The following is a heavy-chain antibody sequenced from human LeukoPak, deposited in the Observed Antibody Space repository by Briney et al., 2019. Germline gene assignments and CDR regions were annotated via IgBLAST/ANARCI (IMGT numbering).Heavy chain of an antibody. V-gene: IGHV1-69*13. CDR1: GGTFSSYA. Sequence: ASVKVSCKASGGTFSSYAISWVRQAPGQGLEWMGEIIPIFGTANYAQKFQGRVTITADESTSTAYMELSSLRSEDTAVYYCARDGYYDSSGYYSAGPFDYWGQGTLVTVSS. CDR2: IIPIFGTA. J-gene: IGHJ4*02. D-gene: IGHD3-22*01. CDR3: ARDGYYDSSGYYSAGPFDY.